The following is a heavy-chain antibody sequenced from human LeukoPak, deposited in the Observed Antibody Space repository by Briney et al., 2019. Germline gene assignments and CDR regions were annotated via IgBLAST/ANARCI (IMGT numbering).Heavy chain of an antibody. Sequence: GGSLRLSCAASGFTFSSYWMSWVRQAPGKGLEWVANIKQDGSEKNSVDSVKGRFTISRDNSKNTLYLQMNSLRAEDTAVYYCAKVKRVAVAGTVYYYYYMDVWGKGTTVTVSS. J-gene: IGHJ6*03. D-gene: IGHD6-19*01. CDR1: GFTFSSYW. CDR3: AKVKRVAVAGTVYYYYYMDV. CDR2: IKQDGSEK. V-gene: IGHV3-7*01.